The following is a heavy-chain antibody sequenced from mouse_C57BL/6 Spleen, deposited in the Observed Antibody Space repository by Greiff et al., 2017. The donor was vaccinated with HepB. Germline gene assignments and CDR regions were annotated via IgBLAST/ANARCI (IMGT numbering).Heavy chain of an antibody. D-gene: IGHD1-1*01. J-gene: IGHJ3*01. CDR3: ASPDYGSSSWFAY. CDR1: GFSLTSYG. V-gene: IGHV2-2*01. Sequence: QVHVKQSGPGLVQPSQSLSITCTVSGFSLTSYGVHWVRQSPGKGLEWLGVIWSGGSTDYNAAFISRLSISKDNSKSQVFFKMNSLQADDTAIYYCASPDYGSSSWFAYWGQGTLVTVSA. CDR2: IWSGGST.